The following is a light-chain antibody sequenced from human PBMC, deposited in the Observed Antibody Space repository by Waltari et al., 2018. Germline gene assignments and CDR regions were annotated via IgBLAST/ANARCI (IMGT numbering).Light chain of an antibody. J-gene: IGKJ1*01. V-gene: IGKV3-20*01. CDR3: QHYVRLPGT. Sequence: EIVLTQSPGNLSLSPGERATLSCLASQSVGRSLAWYQQKRGHAPRLLIYGASPRATGVPYRFCVSGSETDFRLTISRLGPECFAVYYCQHYVRLPGTFGQGTKVEI. CDR2: GAS. CDR1: QSVGRS.